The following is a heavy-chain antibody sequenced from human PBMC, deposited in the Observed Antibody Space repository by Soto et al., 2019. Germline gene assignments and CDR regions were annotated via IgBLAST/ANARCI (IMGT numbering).Heavy chain of an antibody. J-gene: IGHJ4*02. CDR2: ISYDGSNK. D-gene: IGHD4-4*01. CDR3: AKAKQYDNYFDY. CDR1: GFTFSSYG. Sequence: PGGSLRLSCAASGFTFSSYGMHWVRQAPGKGLEWAAVISYDGSNKYYADSVKGRFTISRDNSKNTLYLQMNSLRAEDTAVYYCAKAKQYDNYFDYWGQGTLVTVSS. V-gene: IGHV3-30*18.